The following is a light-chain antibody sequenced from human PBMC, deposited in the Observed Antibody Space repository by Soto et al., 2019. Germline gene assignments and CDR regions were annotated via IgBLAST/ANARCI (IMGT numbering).Light chain of an antibody. Sequence: EIVMTQSPATLSVSPGERATLSCRASHTINGNLAWYQQKPGQAPRLLMFRTFIRATGFPARFSGSGSETEFNLTISSLQSEDFAVYYCQQYNNWPRATFGGGTKVEIK. J-gene: IGKJ4*01. V-gene: IGKV3-15*01. CDR1: HTINGN. CDR2: RTF. CDR3: QQYNNWPRAT.